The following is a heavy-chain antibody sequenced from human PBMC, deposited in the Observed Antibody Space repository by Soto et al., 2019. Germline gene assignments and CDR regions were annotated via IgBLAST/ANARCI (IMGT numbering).Heavy chain of an antibody. Sequence: HPGGSLRLSCAASGFTFSSYAMSWVRQAPGKGLEWVSAISGSGGSTYYADSVKGRFTISRDNSKNTLYLQMSSLRAEDTAVYYCAKASKRANPYYDFWSGSRYGMDVWGQGTTVTVSS. V-gene: IGHV3-23*01. D-gene: IGHD3-3*01. CDR2: ISGSGGST. CDR1: GFTFSSYA. CDR3: AKASKRANPYYDFWSGSRYGMDV. J-gene: IGHJ6*02.